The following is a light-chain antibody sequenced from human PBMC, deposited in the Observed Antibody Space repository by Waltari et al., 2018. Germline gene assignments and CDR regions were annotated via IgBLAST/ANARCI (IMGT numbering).Light chain of an antibody. J-gene: IGKJ5*01. V-gene: IGKV2-28*01. CDR2: LGS. CDR3: MEALQSVT. CDR1: QSLLHSNGYNY. Sequence: DIVMTQSPLSLPVTPEEPASISCRSSQSLLHSNGYNYLDWYLQKPGQSPQILIYLGSNRASGVPDRFSGSGSGTDFTLKISRVEAEDAGVYYCMEALQSVTFGQGTRLEIK.